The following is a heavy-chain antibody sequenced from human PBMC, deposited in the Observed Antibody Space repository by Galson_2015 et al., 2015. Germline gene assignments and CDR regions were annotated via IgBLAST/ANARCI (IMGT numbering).Heavy chain of an antibody. D-gene: IGHD1-26*01. CDR3: AREDSGSTGGWFDP. J-gene: IGHJ5*02. V-gene: IGHV1-69*13. CDR1: GGTFSSYA. Sequence: SVKVSCKASGGTFSSYAISWVRQAPGQGLEWMGGIIPIFGTANYAQKFQGRVTITADESTSTAFMELSSLRSEDTAVYYCAREDSGSTGGWFDPWGQGTLVTVSS. CDR2: IIPIFGTA.